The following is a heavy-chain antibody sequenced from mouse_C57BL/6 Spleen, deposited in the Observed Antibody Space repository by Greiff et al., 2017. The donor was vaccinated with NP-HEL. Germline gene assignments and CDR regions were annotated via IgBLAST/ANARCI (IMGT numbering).Heavy chain of an antibody. Sequence: VQLQESGPGLVKPSQSLSLTCSVTGYSITSGYYWNWIRQFPGNKLEWMGYISYDGSNNYNPSLKNRISITRDTSKNQFFLKLNSVTTEDTATYYCAREGITTVVPYAMDYWGQGTSVTVSS. CDR1: GYSITSGYY. J-gene: IGHJ4*01. CDR2: ISYDGSN. CDR3: AREGITTVVPYAMDY. D-gene: IGHD1-1*01. V-gene: IGHV3-6*01.